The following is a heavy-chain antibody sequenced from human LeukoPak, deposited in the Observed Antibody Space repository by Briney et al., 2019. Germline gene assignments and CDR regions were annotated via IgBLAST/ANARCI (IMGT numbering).Heavy chain of an antibody. CDR1: GGAISNDNYY. CDR3: ARLSDY. V-gene: IGHV4-39*01. Sequence: SETLSLTCTVSGGAISNDNYYWGWIRQPPGKGPEWIASINYSGTTYYNPSLNSRVSISVDTSKTQLSLRLSSVTAADTAVYYCARLSDYWGQGILVTVSS. CDR2: INYSGTT. J-gene: IGHJ4*02.